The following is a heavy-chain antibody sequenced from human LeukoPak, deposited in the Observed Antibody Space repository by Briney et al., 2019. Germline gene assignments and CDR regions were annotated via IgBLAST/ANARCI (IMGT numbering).Heavy chain of an antibody. CDR2: ISGSGGST. D-gene: IGHD3-10*01. Sequence: PGGSLRLSCAASGFTFSNYAMSWVRQAPGKGLEWVSTISGSGGSTYYADSVKGRFTISRDNSENTLYLQMNSLGAEDTAVYYCAKDPFVFESASYLIDYWGQGTLVTVSS. J-gene: IGHJ4*02. CDR1: GFTFSNYA. CDR3: AKDPFVFESASYLIDY. V-gene: IGHV3-23*01.